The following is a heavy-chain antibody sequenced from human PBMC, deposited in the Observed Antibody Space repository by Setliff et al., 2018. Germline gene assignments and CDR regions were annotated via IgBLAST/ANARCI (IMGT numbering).Heavy chain of an antibody. CDR2: ISGSGGST. V-gene: IGHV3-23*01. D-gene: IGHD3-3*01. CDR1: GFTFSSYA. Sequence: GGSLRLSCAASGFTFSSYAMSWVRQAPGKGLEWVSAISGSGGSTYYADSVKGRFTISRDNSKNTLYLQMNSLIAEDTAVYYCAKVNNRFWSGYYPYYYAMDVWGQGTTVTVSS. J-gene: IGHJ6*02. CDR3: AKVNNRFWSGYYPYYYAMDV.